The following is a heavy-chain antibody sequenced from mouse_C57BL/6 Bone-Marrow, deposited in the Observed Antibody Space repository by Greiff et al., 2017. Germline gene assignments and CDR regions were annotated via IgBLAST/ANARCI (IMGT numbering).Heavy chain of an antibody. CDR2: IDPDTGGT. D-gene: IGHD4-1*01. CDR1: GYTFTGYA. V-gene: IGHV1-15*01. CDR3: TRRKLGRGFDY. Sequence: QVQLQQSGAELVRPGASVTLSCKASGYTFTGYAMHWVKQTPVHGLEWIGTIDPDTGGTAYNQKFKGKAILTADKSSSTAYMELRSLTSEDSAVYYCTRRKLGRGFDYWGQGTTVTVSS. J-gene: IGHJ2*01.